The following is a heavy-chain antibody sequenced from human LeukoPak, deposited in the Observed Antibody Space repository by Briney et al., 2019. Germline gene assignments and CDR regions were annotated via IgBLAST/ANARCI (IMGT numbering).Heavy chain of an antibody. V-gene: IGHV4-39*01. D-gene: IGHD3-22*01. J-gene: IGHJ5*02. CDR1: YESISSSSHY. CDR3: ARTKYYFDSGDYFFFDP. CDR2: IDSRRNI. Sequence: SETLSLTCTVSYESISSSSHYWGWIRRPPGKGRDWIGSIDSRRNIHSNPSLDSRATISVDTSKNQFSLKLSSVTAADTAVYYCARTKYYFDSGDYFFFDPWGQGILSPSPQ.